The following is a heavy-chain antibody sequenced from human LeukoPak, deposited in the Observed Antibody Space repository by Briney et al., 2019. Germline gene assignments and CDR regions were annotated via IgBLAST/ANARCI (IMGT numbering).Heavy chain of an antibody. Sequence: ASVKVSCKASGYIFTSYAMSWVRQAPGQGLEWMGWINTNTGNPTYAQGFTGRFVFSLDTSVSTAYLQISSLKAEDTAVYYCAKNYYDSSGYYYAFDYWGQGTLVTVSS. J-gene: IGHJ4*02. CDR2: INTNTGNP. CDR1: GYIFTSYA. CDR3: AKNYYDSSGYYYAFDY. D-gene: IGHD3-22*01. V-gene: IGHV7-4-1*02.